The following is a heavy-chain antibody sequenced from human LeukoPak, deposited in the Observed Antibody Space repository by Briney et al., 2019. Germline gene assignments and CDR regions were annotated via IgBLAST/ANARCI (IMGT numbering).Heavy chain of an antibody. Sequence: SETLSLTCAVSGGSISSGGYSWSWIRQPPGKGLEWIGYIYHSGSTYYNPSLKSRVTMSVDRSKNQFSLKLSSVTAADTAVYYCARVDYYDSSGFLFDYWGQGTLVTVSS. CDR2: IYHSGST. CDR3: ARVDYYDSSGFLFDY. D-gene: IGHD3-22*01. V-gene: IGHV4-30-2*01. CDR1: GGSISSGGYS. J-gene: IGHJ4*02.